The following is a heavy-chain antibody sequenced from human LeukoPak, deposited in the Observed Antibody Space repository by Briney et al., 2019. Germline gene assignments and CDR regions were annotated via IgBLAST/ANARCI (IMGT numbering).Heavy chain of an antibody. CDR3: AHDIVVVVADTGHFDY. V-gene: IGHV3-23*01. J-gene: IGHJ4*02. D-gene: IGHD2-15*01. Sequence: TGGSLRVSCAAAGFTFNSYAMSWVRQAPGKGLEWVSAISGSGGSTYYADSVKGRFTISRDNSKNTLYLQMNSLRAEDTAVYYCAHDIVVVVADTGHFDYWGQGTLVTISS. CDR2: ISGSGGST. CDR1: GFTFNSYA.